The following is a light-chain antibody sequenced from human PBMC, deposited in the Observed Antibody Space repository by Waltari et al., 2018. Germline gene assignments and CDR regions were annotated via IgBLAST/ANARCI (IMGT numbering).Light chain of an antibody. CDR3: CSYAGSSTLV. J-gene: IGLJ2*01. Sequence: QSALTQPASVSGSPGQPNTISCTGTSSAVGGYNYVSWYQQHPGKAPKLMIYDVSRRPSGVSNRFSGSKSGNTASLTISGLQAEDEADYYCCSYAGSSTLVFGGGTKLTVL. CDR1: SSAVGGYNY. V-gene: IGLV2-23*02. CDR2: DVS.